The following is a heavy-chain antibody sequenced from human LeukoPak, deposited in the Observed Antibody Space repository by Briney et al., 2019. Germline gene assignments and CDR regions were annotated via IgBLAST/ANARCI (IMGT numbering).Heavy chain of an antibody. D-gene: IGHD6-19*01. CDR3: ARGGASGWYREGYYFDY. CDR1: GFTFSNAW. J-gene: IGHJ4*02. V-gene: IGHV3-21*01. Sequence: GGSLRLSCAASGFTFSNAWMSWVRQAPGKGLEWVSSISSSSSYIYYADSVKGRFTISRDNAKNSLYLQMNSLRAEDTAVYYCARGGASGWYREGYYFDYWGQGTLVTVSS. CDR2: ISSSSSYI.